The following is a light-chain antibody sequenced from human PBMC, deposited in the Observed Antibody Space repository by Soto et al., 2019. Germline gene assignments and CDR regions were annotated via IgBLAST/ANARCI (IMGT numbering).Light chain of an antibody. CDR3: CSYAGSSFWV. Sequence: QSALTQPRSVSGSPGQSVTISCTGTSSDVGGYNYVSWYQQHPGKAPKLMIYDVSKRPSGVSDRFSGSKSGNTASLTISGLQAEDEADYYCCSYAGSSFWVFGTGTKLTVL. J-gene: IGLJ1*01. V-gene: IGLV2-11*01. CDR2: DVS. CDR1: SSDVGGYNY.